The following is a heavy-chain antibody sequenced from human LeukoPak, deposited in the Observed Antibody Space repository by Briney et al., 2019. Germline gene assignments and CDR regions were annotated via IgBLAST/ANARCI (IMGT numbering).Heavy chain of an antibody. CDR1: GVSFDDYY. J-gene: IGHJ4*02. Sequence: SSQTRSLTCAVSGVSFDDYYWSWVRQTPGKGLEWIGEINHSGYTNDSPSLKSRVTLSIDTSTKQFSLNLRSVTVAATGIYSCTRMTAGHDYWGQGTLVTVSS. CDR3: TRMTAGHDY. V-gene: IGHV4-34*01. CDR2: INHSGYT. D-gene: IGHD2-21*02.